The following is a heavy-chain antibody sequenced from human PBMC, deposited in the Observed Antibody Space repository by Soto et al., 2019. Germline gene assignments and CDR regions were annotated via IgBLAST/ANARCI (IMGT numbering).Heavy chain of an antibody. CDR2: ISGSGGST. CDR1: GFTVSSYA. CDR3: AKDHIQIWSVVPYYGMDV. D-gene: IGHD5-18*01. J-gene: IGHJ6*02. V-gene: IGHV3-23*01. Sequence: GCLLLSCSASGFTVSSYAMSWVRQAPGKGLEWVSAISGSGGSTYYADSVKGRFTISRDNSKNTLYLQMNSLRAEDTAVYYCAKDHIQIWSVVPYYGMDVWGQGTKVTVSS.